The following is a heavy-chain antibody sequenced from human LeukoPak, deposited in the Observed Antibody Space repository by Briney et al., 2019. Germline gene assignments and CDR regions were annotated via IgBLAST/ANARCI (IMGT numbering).Heavy chain of an antibody. CDR1: GFTFSSHA. CDR2: ISYDGSNK. CDR3: ARPTTGSSWSNPYYYYGMDV. D-gene: IGHD6-13*01. V-gene: IGHV3-30*04. Sequence: GGSLRLSCAASGFTFSSHAMHWVRQAPGKGLEWVAVISYDGSNKYYADSVKGRFTISRDNSKNTLYLQMNSLRAEDTAVYYCARPTTGSSWSNPYYYYGMDVWGKGTTVTVSS. J-gene: IGHJ6*04.